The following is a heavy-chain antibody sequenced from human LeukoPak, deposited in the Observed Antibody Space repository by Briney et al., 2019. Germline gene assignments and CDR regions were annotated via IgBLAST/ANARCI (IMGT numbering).Heavy chain of an antibody. J-gene: IGHJ4*02. Sequence: GESLKISCKGSGYTYTKSWIAWVRQMPGKGLELMGIINPLDSETRYSPPFQGQVTISVDKSISTAYLQWNSLKASDTAMYYCARRGWSTTRLQTIDFWGQGTLVTVSS. CDR2: INPLDSET. CDR3: ARRGWSTTRLQTIDF. CDR1: GYTYTKSW. D-gene: IGHD1-26*01. V-gene: IGHV5-51*01.